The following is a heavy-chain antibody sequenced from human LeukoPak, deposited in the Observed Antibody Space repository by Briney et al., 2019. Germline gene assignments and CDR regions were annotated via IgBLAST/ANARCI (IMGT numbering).Heavy chain of an antibody. CDR2: ISYSSSYI. CDR1: GFTFSSYS. V-gene: IGHV3-21*01. CDR3: ARDLATVRGAGSFDY. Sequence: PGGSLRLSCAASGFTFSSYSKYWVRQAPGKGREGVSSISYSSSYIYYADSLKGRFSNHRENPKNSLSLQMNSLRAEETAVYYCARDLATVRGAGSFDYWGQGPLVTVSS. J-gene: IGHJ4*02. D-gene: IGHD3-10*01.